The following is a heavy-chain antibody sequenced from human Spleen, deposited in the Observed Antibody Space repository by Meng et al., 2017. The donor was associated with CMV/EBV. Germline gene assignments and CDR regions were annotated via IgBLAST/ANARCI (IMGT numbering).Heavy chain of an antibody. CDR2: ISGSSTTT. CDR1: EFTFSDYY. Sequence: CAASEFTFSDYYMSWIRQAPGKGPEWLSYISGSSTTTYYADSVKGRFTISRDNAKKSLYLQMNSLRAEDTAVYYCARAYNVPGWFDPWGQGTLVTVSS. V-gene: IGHV3-11*01. J-gene: IGHJ5*02. CDR3: ARAYNVPGWFDP. D-gene: IGHD1-14*01.